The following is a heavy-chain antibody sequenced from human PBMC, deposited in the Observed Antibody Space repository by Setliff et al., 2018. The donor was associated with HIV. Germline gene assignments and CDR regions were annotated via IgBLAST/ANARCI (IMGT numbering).Heavy chain of an antibody. CDR1: GYTSTNYY. Sequence: GASVKVSCKASGYTSTNYYIHWVRQAPGQGLEWMGLINPSGGRTSYAQKFQGRLTMTRDTSRSTVYMELSSLRSEDTAVYYCARCYYDSSGPTDAFDIWGQGTVVTGSS. D-gene: IGHD3-22*01. J-gene: IGHJ3*02. CDR2: INPSGGRT. V-gene: IGHV1-46*01. CDR3: ARCYYDSSGPTDAFDI.